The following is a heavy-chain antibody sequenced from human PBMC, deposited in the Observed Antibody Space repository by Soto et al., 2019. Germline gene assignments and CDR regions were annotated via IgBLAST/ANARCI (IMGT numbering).Heavy chain of an antibody. CDR3: ASSAGTSFLGSFDP. Sequence: QARLVQSGAEVKKPGASVTVSCKTSGYPLTSYGVTWVRQATGQGVGWKGWMSGYSGDTRLEQKFQGRVNLTIDTSTTTAYLDLSPLRSDDTAVYYCASSAGTSFLGSFDPWGQGTLVTVSS. CDR1: GYPLTSYG. V-gene: IGHV1-18*01. CDR2: MSGYSGDT. D-gene: IGHD6-19*01. J-gene: IGHJ5*02.